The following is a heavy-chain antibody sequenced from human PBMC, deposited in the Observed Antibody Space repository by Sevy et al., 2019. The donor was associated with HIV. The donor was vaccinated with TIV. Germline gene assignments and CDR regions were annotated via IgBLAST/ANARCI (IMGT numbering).Heavy chain of an antibody. CDR3: ARDSPGYGGYDH. CDR2: IKEDGSAK. J-gene: IGHJ5*02. D-gene: IGHD5-12*01. Sequence: GGSLRLSCAASGFTSTTYWMTWVRQAPGQGLEWVANIKEDGSAKYYVDSVKGRFTISRDNAKNSLYLQVNSLRAEDTAVYYCARDSPGYGGYDHWGQGTLVTVSS. V-gene: IGHV3-7*01. CDR1: GFTSTTYW.